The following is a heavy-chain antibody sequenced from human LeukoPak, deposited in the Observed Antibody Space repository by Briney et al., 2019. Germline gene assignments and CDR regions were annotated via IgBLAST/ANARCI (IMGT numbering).Heavy chain of an antibody. V-gene: IGHV3-30*02. Sequence: GGSLRLSCVASGFTFSSYGMHWVRQAPGKGLEWVSFIRYDGSNKYYADSVKGRFTISRDNAKNSVYLQMNSLRAEDTAVYYCARDFSDVRGNIFDSWGQGTLVTVSS. D-gene: IGHD3-10*02. CDR3: ARDFSDVRGNIFDS. CDR1: GFTFSSYG. J-gene: IGHJ4*02. CDR2: IRYDGSNK.